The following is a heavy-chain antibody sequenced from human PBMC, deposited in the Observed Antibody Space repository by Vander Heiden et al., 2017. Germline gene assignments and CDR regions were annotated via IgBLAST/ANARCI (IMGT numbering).Heavy chain of an antibody. CDR3: ARAGYKWINYYFDY. V-gene: IGHV3-11*01. J-gene: IGHJ4*02. CDR2: ITSSGSSI. CDR1: GFTFSENY. D-gene: IGHD1-1*01. Sequence: QVQLVESGGGLVKPGGSLRLSCEVSGFTFSENYMTWIRQAPGKGLEWVSYITSSGSSIYYADSVKGRFTISRDNANSLLYLQMNSLRVEDTAVYYCARAGYKWINYYFDYWGQGTLVTVSS.